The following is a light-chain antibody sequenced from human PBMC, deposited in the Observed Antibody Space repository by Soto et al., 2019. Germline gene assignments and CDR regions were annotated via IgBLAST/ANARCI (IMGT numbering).Light chain of an antibody. CDR2: YDS. CDR3: XVWDSSSDHHVV. V-gene: IGLV3-21*04. J-gene: IGLJ2*01. CDR1: NIGSKS. Sequence: SYELTQPPSVSVAPGKTARITCGGNNIGSKSVHWYQQKPGQAPVLVIYYDSDRPSGIPERFSGSNSGNTATLTISRVEAXXXXXXXXXVWDSSSDHHVVFGGGTKLTV.